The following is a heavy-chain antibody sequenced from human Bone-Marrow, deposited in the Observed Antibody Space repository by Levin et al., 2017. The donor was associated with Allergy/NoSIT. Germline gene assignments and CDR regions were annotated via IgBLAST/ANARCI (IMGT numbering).Heavy chain of an antibody. J-gene: IGHJ4*02. V-gene: IGHV3-30*03. CDR2: ISYDGSNK. CDR1: GFTFSSYG. Sequence: GGSLRLSCAASGFTFSSYGMHWVRQAPGKGLEWVAVISYDGSNKYYADSVKGRFTISRDNSKNTLYLQMNSLRAEDTAVYYCASIGGDYGDYGPILDYWGQGTLVTVSS. D-gene: IGHD4-17*01. CDR3: ASIGGDYGDYGPILDY.